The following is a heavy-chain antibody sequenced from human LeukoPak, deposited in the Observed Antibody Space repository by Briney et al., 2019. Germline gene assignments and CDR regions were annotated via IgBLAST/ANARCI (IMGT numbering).Heavy chain of an antibody. Sequence: GGSLRLSCAASGFTFSSYSMNWVRQAPGKGLEWVAFIRYDGSKTHYADSVKGRFTISRDNSKNMVYLQMNSLRSEDTAVYYCARDADTSSRYSRFDYWGQGTLVTVSS. CDR3: ARDADTSSRYSRFDY. J-gene: IGHJ4*02. CDR2: IRYDGSKT. CDR1: GFTFSSYS. D-gene: IGHD3-22*01. V-gene: IGHV3-30*02.